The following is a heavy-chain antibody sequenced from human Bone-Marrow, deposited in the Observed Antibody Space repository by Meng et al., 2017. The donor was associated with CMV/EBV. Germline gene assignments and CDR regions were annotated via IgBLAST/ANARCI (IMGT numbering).Heavy chain of an antibody. CDR1: GFTFDDYA. CDR2: ISWDGGST. CDR3: AKDRREGYNYGNPDY. D-gene: IGHD5-24*01. Sequence: GGSLRLSCAASGFTFDDYAMHWVRQAPGKGLEWVSLISWDGGSTYYADSVKGRFTISRDNSKNSLYLQMNSLRAEDTALYYCAKDRREGYNYGNPDYWGKGTLVTVSS. J-gene: IGHJ4*02. V-gene: IGHV3-43D*03.